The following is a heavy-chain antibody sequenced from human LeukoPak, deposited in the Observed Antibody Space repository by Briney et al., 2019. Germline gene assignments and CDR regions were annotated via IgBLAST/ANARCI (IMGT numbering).Heavy chain of an antibody. CDR1: GFTFSSYS. CDR2: ISSSSSYI. J-gene: IGHJ4*02. D-gene: IGHD5-24*01. V-gene: IGHV3-21*01. CDR3: ARDGQRWLQSRFDY. Sequence: GGSLRLSCAASGFTFSSYSMNWVRQAPGKGLEWVSSISSSSSYIYYADSVKGRFTISRDNAKNSLYLQMNSLRAEDTAVCYCARDGQRWLQSRFDYWGQGTLVTVSS.